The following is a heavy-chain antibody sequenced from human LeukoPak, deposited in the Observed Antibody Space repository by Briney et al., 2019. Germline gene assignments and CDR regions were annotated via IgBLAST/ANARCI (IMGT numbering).Heavy chain of an antibody. CDR2: ISYDGSNK. Sequence: GGSLRLSCAASGFTYSSYGMHWVREAPGKGLEWVAVISYDGSNKYYTDSVKGRFTISRDNSKNTLYLQMNSLRAEDTSVYYCAKDPVRICYYEAVDYWGQGTLVTVSS. D-gene: IGHD3-22*01. CDR1: GFTYSSYG. J-gene: IGHJ4*02. V-gene: IGHV3-30*18. CDR3: AKDPVRICYYEAVDY.